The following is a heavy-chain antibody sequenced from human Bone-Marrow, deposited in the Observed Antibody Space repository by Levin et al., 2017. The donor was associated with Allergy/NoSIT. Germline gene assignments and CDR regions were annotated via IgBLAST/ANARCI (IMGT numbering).Heavy chain of an antibody. CDR1: GFTFSSYA. J-gene: IGHJ4*02. CDR3: AKVAGRPYYDFWSGYSLGGFDY. Sequence: GGSLRLSCAASGFTFSSYAMSWVRQAPGKGLEWVSAISGSGGSTYYADSVKGRFTISRDNSKNTLYLQMNSLRAEDTAVYYCAKVAGRPYYDFWSGYSLGGFDYWGQGTLVTVSS. V-gene: IGHV3-23*01. CDR2: ISGSGGST. D-gene: IGHD3-3*01.